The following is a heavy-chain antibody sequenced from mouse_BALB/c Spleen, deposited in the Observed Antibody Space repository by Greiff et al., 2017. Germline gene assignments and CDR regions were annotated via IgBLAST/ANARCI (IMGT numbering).Heavy chain of an antibody. Sequence: EVNVVESGGGLVQPGGSLKLSCAASGFTFSSYTMSWVRQTPEKRLEWVAYISNGGGSTYYPDTVKGRFTISRDNAKNTLYLQMSSLKSEDTAMYYCARRGPHAMDYWGQGTSVTVSS. CDR3: ARRGPHAMDY. CDR1: GFTFSSYT. CDR2: ISNGGGST. J-gene: IGHJ4*01. V-gene: IGHV5-12-2*01.